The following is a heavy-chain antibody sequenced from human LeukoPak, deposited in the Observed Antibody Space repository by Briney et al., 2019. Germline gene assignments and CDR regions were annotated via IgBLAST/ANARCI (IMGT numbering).Heavy chain of an antibody. CDR2: IYHSGST. CDR3: AGGYSYGYFDY. CDR1: GGSISSGGYS. D-gene: IGHD5-18*01. V-gene: IGHV4-30-2*01. Sequence: SETLSLTCAVSGGSISSGGYSWSWIRQPPGKGLEWIGYIYHSGSTYYNPSLKSRVTISVDRSKNQISLKLSSVTAADTAVYYCAGGYSYGYFDYWGQGTLVTVSS. J-gene: IGHJ4*02.